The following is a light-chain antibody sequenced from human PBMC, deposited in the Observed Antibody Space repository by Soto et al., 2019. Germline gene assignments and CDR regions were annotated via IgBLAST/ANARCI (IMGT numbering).Light chain of an antibody. Sequence: EIVLTQSPATLSLSPGERAILSSRAGQSVASYLAWYQKKPGQPHRLLIYDTFKTATGVPGRFSGSKSGTDFTLTISSLEPEDFAIYYCQQRSGWPRTFGQGTKVEI. CDR2: DTF. CDR1: QSVASY. V-gene: IGKV3-11*01. J-gene: IGKJ2*01. CDR3: QQRSGWPRT.